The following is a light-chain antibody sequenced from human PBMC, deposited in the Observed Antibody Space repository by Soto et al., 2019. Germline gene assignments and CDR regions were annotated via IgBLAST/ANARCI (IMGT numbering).Light chain of an antibody. CDR3: QTWGTGIQV. J-gene: IGLJ1*01. Sequence: QSVLTQSPSASASLGASVKLTCTLSSGHSSYAIAWHQQQPEKGPRYLMKLNSDGSHSKGDGIPDRFSGSSSGAECYLTISSLQSEDEADYYCQTWGTGIQVFGTGTKLTVL. V-gene: IGLV4-69*01. CDR2: LNSDGSH. CDR1: SGHSSYA.